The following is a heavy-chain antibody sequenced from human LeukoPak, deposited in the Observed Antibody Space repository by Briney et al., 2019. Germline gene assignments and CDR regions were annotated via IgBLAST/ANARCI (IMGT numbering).Heavy chain of an antibody. V-gene: IGHV4-39*07. D-gene: IGHD1-26*01. CDR2: LYYSGKT. CDR1: GYSISSSTYY. CDR3: ARGHSSASYTYYYYYMDV. Sequence: SETLSLTCTVSGYSISSSTYYWGWIRQPPGKGLEWIGTLYYSGKTYYNPSLKSRVTISIDTSKNQFSLKLTSATAADTAVYYCARGHSSASYTYYYYYMDVWGKGTTVTVSS. J-gene: IGHJ6*03.